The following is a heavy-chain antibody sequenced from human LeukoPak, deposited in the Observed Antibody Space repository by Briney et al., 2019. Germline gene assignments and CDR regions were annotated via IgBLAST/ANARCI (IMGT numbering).Heavy chain of an antibody. CDR1: GFTFSSYW. D-gene: IGHD3-10*01. CDR2: IKQDGSEK. CDR3: ARVDGSGSYYIYYYYYMDV. Sequence: PGGSLSLSCAASGFTFSSYWMSWVRQAPGKGLEWVANIKQDGSEKYYVDSVKGRFTISRDNAKNSLYLQMNSLRAEDTAVYYCARVDGSGSYYIYYYYYMDVWSKGTTVTVSS. V-gene: IGHV3-7*01. J-gene: IGHJ6*03.